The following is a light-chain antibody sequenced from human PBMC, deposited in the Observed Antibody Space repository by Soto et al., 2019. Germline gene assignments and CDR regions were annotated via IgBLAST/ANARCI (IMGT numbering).Light chain of an antibody. J-gene: IGLJ2*01. V-gene: IGLV2-14*03. CDR2: DVT. CDR1: SSDIGGYNY. CDR3: CSYTSSSTLV. Sequence: QSALTQPASVSGFPGQSIIISCSGTSSDIGGYNYVSWYQQHPGKAPKLMIYDVTNRPSGVSNRFSGSKSGITASLTISGLQAEDEADYYCCSYTSSSTLVFGGGTKLTVL.